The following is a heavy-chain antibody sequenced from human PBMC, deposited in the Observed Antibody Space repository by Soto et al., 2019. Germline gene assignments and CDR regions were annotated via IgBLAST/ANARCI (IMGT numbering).Heavy chain of an antibody. CDR3: ARDREMAIIGSDGFDM. D-gene: IGHD3-10*01. Sequence: QVQLVQSGAEVKKPGSSVKVSCKASGGTFSSYAIIWVRQAPGQGLGWMGGIIPIFGTANYAQKFQGRVTIIADESTRTACMGLSSLRSEDTAGYYGARDREMAIIGSDGFDMWGQGTMVTVSS. V-gene: IGHV1-69*12. J-gene: IGHJ3*02. CDR1: GGTFSSYA. CDR2: IIPIFGTA.